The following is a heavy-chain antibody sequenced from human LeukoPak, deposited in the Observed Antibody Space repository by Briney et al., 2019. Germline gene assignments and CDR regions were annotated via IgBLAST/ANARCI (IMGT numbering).Heavy chain of an antibody. J-gene: IGHJ4*02. Sequence: PSETLSLTCTVPGGSISSSSYYWGSIRQPPGKGLEWIGSIYYSESTYYTPSLKSRVTISVDTSKNQFSLKLSSVTAADTAVYYCARQGWFGELLSPLDYWGQGTLVTVSS. CDR1: GGSISSSSYY. D-gene: IGHD3-10*01. CDR3: ARQGWFGELLSPLDY. V-gene: IGHV4-39*01. CDR2: IYYSEST.